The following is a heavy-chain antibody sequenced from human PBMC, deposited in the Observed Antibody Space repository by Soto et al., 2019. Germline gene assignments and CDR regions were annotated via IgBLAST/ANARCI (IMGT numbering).Heavy chain of an antibody. CDR2: IGRDGGSI. CDR1: GITFSSYA. J-gene: IGHJ4*02. CDR3: VKQSGTYYGSFDF. V-gene: IGHV3-64*05. D-gene: IGHD1-26*01. Sequence: GGSLRLSCSASGITFSSYAMDWVRQAPGKGLEFVATIGRDGGSIRYADSVKGRFTISRDNSKNTLYVQMNSLRTEDTAVYYCVKQSGTYYGSFDFWGQGTLVTVSS.